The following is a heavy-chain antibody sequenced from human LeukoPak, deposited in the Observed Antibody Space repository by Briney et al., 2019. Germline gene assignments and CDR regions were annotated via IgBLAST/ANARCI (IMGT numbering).Heavy chain of an antibody. CDR1: GFTFSSYG. D-gene: IGHD3-22*01. CDR3: ARDTYYHYYDRSGYYIDY. J-gene: IGHJ4*02. CDR2: IGYDGSNK. V-gene: IGHV3-33*01. Sequence: GRSLRLSCAASGFTFSSYGMHWVRQAPGKGLEWVAVIGYDGSNKYYADSVKGRFTISRDNSKNTLYLQMNSLRAEDTAVYYCARDTYYHYYDRSGYYIDYWGQGTLVTVSS.